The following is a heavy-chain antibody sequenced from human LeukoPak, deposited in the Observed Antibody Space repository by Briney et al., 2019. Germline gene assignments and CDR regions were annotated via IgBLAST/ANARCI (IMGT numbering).Heavy chain of an antibody. CDR3: ARGRAFRGTMTLFDN. D-gene: IGHD1-1*01. V-gene: IGHV3-30*03. CDR2: ISYDGSNK. J-gene: IGHJ4*02. CDR1: GFTFSNYG. Sequence: GMSLRLSCAASGFTFSNYGMHWVRQAPGKGAEWVTLISYDGSNKFYADSVKGRFTISRDNSKNILYLQMDSLRPEDTAVFYCARGRAFRGTMTLFDNWGRGTLVTVSS.